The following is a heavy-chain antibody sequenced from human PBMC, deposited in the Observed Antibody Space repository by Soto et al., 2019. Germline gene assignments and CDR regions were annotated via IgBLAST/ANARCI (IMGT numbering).Heavy chain of an antibody. CDR3: TRDLLAGHDVY. Sequence: QVQLVESGGGVVQPGRSLRLSSAASGFTFRNFAMHWVRQAPGKGLEWLAAITFDGKDKYYADSVKGRFTISRDTSKNTLYLQMNSLRIDDTALYFCTRDLLAGHDVYWGQGTLVTVSS. CDR2: ITFDGKDK. CDR1: GFTFRNFA. J-gene: IGHJ4*02. D-gene: IGHD5-12*01. V-gene: IGHV3-30*04.